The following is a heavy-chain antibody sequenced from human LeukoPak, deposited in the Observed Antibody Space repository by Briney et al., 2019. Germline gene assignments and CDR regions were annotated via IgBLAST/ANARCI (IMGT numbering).Heavy chain of an antibody. V-gene: IGHV3-30*18. Sequence: GRSLRLSCAASGFTFSSYGMHWVRQAPGKGLEWVAVISYDGSNKYYADSVKGRFTISRDNSKNTLYLQMNSLRGEDAAVYYCAKVTWSTAGTTPYVCWGQGTLVTVSS. J-gene: IGHJ4*02. CDR3: AKVTWSTAGTTPYVC. CDR1: GFTFSSYG. D-gene: IGHD1-1*01. CDR2: ISYDGSNK.